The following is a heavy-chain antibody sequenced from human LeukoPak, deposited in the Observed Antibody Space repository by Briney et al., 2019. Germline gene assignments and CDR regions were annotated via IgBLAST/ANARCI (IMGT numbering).Heavy chain of an antibody. Sequence: PGGSLRLSCAASGFTFSNYRMHWVRQAPGKGLVWVAVISYDGSNKYYADSVKGRFTISRDNSKNTLYLQMNSLRAEDTAVYYCAKDGASRGYSGFGLYYYYGMDVWGQGTTVTVSS. CDR2: ISYDGSNK. CDR1: GFTFSNYR. D-gene: IGHD5-12*01. J-gene: IGHJ6*02. V-gene: IGHV3-30*18. CDR3: AKDGASRGYSGFGLYYYYGMDV.